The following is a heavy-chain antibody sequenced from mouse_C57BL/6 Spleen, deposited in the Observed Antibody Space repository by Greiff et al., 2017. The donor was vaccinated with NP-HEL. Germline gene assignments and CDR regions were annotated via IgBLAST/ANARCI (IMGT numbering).Heavy chain of an antibody. D-gene: IGHD2-3*01. CDR3: VRQRTGDGYYWYVDV. CDR2: IRSKSNNYAT. V-gene: IGHV10-1*01. J-gene: IGHJ1*03. Sequence: EVKLVESGGGLVQPKGSLKLSCAASGFSFNTYAMNWVRQAPGKGLEWVARIRSKSNNYATYYADSVKDRFTISIDDSESMLYLQMNNLKTEDTAMYYCVRQRTGDGYYWYVDVWGTGTTVTVSS. CDR1: GFSFNTYA.